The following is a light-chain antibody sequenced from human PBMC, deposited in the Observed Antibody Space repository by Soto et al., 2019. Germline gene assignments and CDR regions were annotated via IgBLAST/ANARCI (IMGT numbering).Light chain of an antibody. CDR1: QNILYRSNNRNY. V-gene: IGKV4-1*01. Sequence: DIVMTQSPDSLSVSLGERATINCKSSQNILYRSNNRNYLAWYRHKPGHPPELLVYWASTRESGVPDRFSGSGSGTDFTLTISSLQAEDVAIYYCQQYFTAPRTFCQGTKVEIK. CDR3: QQYFTAPRT. J-gene: IGKJ1*01. CDR2: WAS.